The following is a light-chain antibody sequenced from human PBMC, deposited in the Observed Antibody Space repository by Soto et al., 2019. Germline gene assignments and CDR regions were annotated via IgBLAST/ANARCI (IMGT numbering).Light chain of an antibody. CDR1: QSVSSSY. CDR3: QHYDNSFLT. V-gene: IGKV3-20*01. CDR2: GAS. J-gene: IGKJ4*01. Sequence: ILLTQSPVTLSFSPGERATLACIASQSVSSSYLAWYQQKPGQAPRLLIYGASTRATGIPDKFSGSGSGTDFSLTISRLEPEDFAVYYCQHYDNSFLTFGGGTKVDI.